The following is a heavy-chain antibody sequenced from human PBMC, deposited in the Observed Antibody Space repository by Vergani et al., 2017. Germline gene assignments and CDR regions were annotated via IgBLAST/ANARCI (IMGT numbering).Heavy chain of an antibody. Sequence: QVQLVQSGSEVRKPGASVKVSCPVSGYSLTELTIHWVRQAPGKGLEWMGGFDPEHGEVTFPHHIQGIVTMNEDRSTDTAYMELSSLRPEDTALYYCAIVTDYYDNSGYSLDYWGQGTLVTVSS. CDR2: FDPEHGEV. V-gene: IGHV1-24*01. D-gene: IGHD3-22*01. CDR3: AIVTDYYDNSGYSLDY. J-gene: IGHJ4*02. CDR1: GYSLTELT.